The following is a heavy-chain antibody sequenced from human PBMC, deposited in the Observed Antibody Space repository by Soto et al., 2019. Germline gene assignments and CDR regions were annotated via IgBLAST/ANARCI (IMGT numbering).Heavy chain of an antibody. CDR3: ARIVDSSRYYDGIYV. CDR1: GGSISSSNW. CDR2: IYHSGST. D-gene: IGHD3-22*01. V-gene: IGHV4-4*02. Sequence: QVQLQESGPGLVKPSGTLSLTCAVSGGSISSSNWWSWVRQSPGKGLEWVGEIYHSGSTTYSTSHKSRRTLSIDKSKNQFALMLNSVTDADTAVYYCARIVDSSRYYDGIYVWGQGTTVIVSS. J-gene: IGHJ6*02.